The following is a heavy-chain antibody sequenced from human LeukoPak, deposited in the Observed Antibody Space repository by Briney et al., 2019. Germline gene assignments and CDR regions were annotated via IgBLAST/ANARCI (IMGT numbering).Heavy chain of an antibody. CDR1: GFTFDDYA. J-gene: IGHJ4*02. D-gene: IGHD3-3*01. V-gene: IGHV3-23*01. CDR3: AKRLSFGVAIGDFDY. Sequence: PGGSLRLSCAASGFTFDDYAMSWVRQAPGKGLEWVSAISGSGDSTYYADSVKGRFTISRDSSMETLYLQMNSLRAEDTATYFCAKRLSFGVAIGDFDYWGQGTPVTVSS. CDR2: ISGSGDST.